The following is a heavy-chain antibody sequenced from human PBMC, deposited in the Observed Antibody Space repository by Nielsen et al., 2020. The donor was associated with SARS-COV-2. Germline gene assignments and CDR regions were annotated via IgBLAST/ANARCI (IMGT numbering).Heavy chain of an antibody. V-gene: IGHV3-69-1*01. D-gene: IGHD3-22*01. J-gene: IGHJ6*02. CDR3: ASAASSSWKSATV. CDR1: GFSVSSHD. Sequence: GESLKISCAASGFSVSSHDMNWVRQAPGKGLEWVSSISSSSYIYYADSVKGRFTISRDNAKNSLYLQMNSLRAEDTAVYYCASAASSSWKSATVWGQGTTVTVSS. CDR2: ISSSSYI.